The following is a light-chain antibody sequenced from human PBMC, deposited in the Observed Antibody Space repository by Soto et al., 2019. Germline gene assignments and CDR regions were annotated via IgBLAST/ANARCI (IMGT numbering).Light chain of an antibody. CDR2: SAS. V-gene: IGKV1-27*01. J-gene: IGKJ5*01. CDR3: QKFNTAPLT. Sequence: DIQMTQSPSSLSASVGDRVTITCRASQDISVYLAWYQQIPGKVPKLLIYSASTLQSGVPSRFSGSGSGTDFTLTISSLQPEDVATYYCQKFNTAPLTFGQGTRLEIK. CDR1: QDISVY.